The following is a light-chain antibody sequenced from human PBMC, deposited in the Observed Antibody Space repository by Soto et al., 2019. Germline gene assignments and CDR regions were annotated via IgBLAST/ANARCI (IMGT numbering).Light chain of an antibody. V-gene: IGKV3-20*01. Sequence: EIVLTQSPGTLSVSPGERVTLSCRASQTVSSSYLAWYQQKPGQAPRLLIYGASNRATGIPDRFSGSESGTDFTLTISRLEPEDFALYYCQQFGSSRYTFGQGTKLEIK. J-gene: IGKJ2*01. CDR2: GAS. CDR3: QQFGSSRYT. CDR1: QTVSSSY.